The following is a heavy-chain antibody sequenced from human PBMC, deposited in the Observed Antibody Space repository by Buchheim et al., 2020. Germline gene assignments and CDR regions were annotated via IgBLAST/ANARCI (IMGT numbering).Heavy chain of an antibody. Sequence: EVQLVESGGGLVQPGGSLRLSCAGSGFSFSSYEMNWVRQAPGRGLEWVSYVSSSGATVYYADSVKGRFTISRDSAKNSLFLQMNSLTAEDTAVYYCTRTLGGWSLGYYFDYWGQGTL. CDR2: VSSSGATV. J-gene: IGHJ4*02. D-gene: IGHD2-21*01. CDR3: TRTLGGWSLGYYFDY. CDR1: GFSFSSYE. V-gene: IGHV3-48*03.